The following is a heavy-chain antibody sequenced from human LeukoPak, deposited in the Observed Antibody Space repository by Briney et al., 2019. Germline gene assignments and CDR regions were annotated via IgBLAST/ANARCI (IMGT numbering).Heavy chain of an antibody. CDR3: AREGTGHSYAYGYLDL. V-gene: IGHV3-11*01. CDR2: ISSSTRTI. Sequence: GGSLRLSCAASGFTFSDYYMNWVRQAPGKGLEWLSYISSSTRTIYYADSVKGRFTISRDNTKESLSLQMNSLTAEDTAVYYCAREGTGHSYAYGYLDLWGRGTLVTVSS. CDR1: GFTFSDYY. J-gene: IGHJ2*01. D-gene: IGHD5-18*01.